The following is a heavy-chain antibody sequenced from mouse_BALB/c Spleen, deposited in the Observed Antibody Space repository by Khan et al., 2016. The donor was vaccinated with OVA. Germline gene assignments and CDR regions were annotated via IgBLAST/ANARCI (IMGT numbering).Heavy chain of an antibody. J-gene: IGHJ2*01. CDR2: IYPGSANA. CDR1: GYTFTDYY. V-gene: IGHV1-84*02. CDR3: ACGFDY. Sequence: VQLQESGPELVKPGASVKISCKATGYTFTDYYINWVKQKPGQGLEWIGWIYPGSANAKYNEKFKGKATLTVDTSSSTAFMPLSSLTSEDTAVYFCACGFDYWGQGTTLTVSS.